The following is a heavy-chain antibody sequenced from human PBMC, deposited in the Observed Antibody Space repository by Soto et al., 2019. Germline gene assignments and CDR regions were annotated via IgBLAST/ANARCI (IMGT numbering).Heavy chain of an antibody. V-gene: IGHV1-8*01. D-gene: IGHD3-10*01. Sequence: SVKVSFPASGYPFTNNDFVWVRQTPGQGLEWMGWMNPGSGDTGYAQKFQGRVTMTRDISIATAYMELSSLRSDDTAIYYCATMANFGSLNWFDPWGQGTLVTVSS. J-gene: IGHJ5*02. CDR3: ATMANFGSLNWFDP. CDR2: MNPGSGDT. CDR1: GYPFTNND.